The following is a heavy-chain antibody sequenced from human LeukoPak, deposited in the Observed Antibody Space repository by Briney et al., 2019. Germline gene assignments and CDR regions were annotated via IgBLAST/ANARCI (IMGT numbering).Heavy chain of an antibody. CDR1: GFTFSDYY. J-gene: IGHJ4*02. CDR3: ARDRPSGWLQWDY. V-gene: IGHV3-11*05. Sequence: GGSPSLSCAASGFTFSDYYMSWIRQAPGKGLEWLSYISSSGSYTNYADSVKGRFTISRDNAKNSLYLQMNSLRVEDTAVYYCARDRPSGWLQWDYWGQGTLVTVSS. D-gene: IGHD5-24*01. CDR2: ISSSGSYT.